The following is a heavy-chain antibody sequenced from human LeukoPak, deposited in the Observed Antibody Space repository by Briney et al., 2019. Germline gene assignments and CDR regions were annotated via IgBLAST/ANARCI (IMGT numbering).Heavy chain of an antibody. Sequence: GASVKVSCKASGYTFTGYGSSWVGPAPGQGLEWMGWISAYNGNTNYAQKLQGRVTMTTDTSTSTAYMELRSLRSDDTAVYYCARDSGSYLIDYWGQGTLVTVSS. V-gene: IGHV1-18*01. D-gene: IGHD1-26*01. CDR1: GYTFTGYG. J-gene: IGHJ4*02. CDR2: ISAYNGNT. CDR3: ARDSGSYLIDY.